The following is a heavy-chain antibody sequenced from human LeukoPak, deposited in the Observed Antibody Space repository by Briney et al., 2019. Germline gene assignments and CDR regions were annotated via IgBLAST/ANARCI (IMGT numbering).Heavy chain of an antibody. CDR1: GFTFSNYA. V-gene: IGHV3-23*01. CDR3: AKAAGRGWKGMDV. D-gene: IGHD6-19*01. J-gene: IGHJ6*04. Sequence: GGSLRLSCAASGFTFSNYAMNWVRQAPGKGLEWVSGNSGSGGSTYYADSVKGRFTISRDNSKNTLYLQMNSLRAEDTAVYYCAKAAGRGWKGMDVWGKGTTVTVSS. CDR2: NSGSGGST.